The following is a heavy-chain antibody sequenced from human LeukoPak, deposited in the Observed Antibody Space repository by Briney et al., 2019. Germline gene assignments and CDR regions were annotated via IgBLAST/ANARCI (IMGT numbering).Heavy chain of an antibody. CDR2: IIPIFGTA. J-gene: IGHJ1*01. CDR3: ARDLYDSSGYYYAEYFQH. V-gene: IGHV1-69*05. Sequence: SVKVSCKASGGTFSSYAISWVRQAPGQGLEWMGRIIPIFGTANYAQKFQGRVTITTDESTSTAYMELSSLRSEDTAVYYCARDLYDSSGYYYAEYFQHWGQGTLVTVSS. D-gene: IGHD3-22*01. CDR1: GGTFSSYA.